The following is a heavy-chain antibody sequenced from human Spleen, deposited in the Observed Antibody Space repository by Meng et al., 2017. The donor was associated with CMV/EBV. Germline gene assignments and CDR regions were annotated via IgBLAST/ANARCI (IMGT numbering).Heavy chain of an antibody. J-gene: IGHJ1*01. D-gene: IGHD3-22*01. CDR1: RYTFNAYF. CDR2: INPISGDT. CDR3: ARAPDKYYYESD. V-gene: IGHV1-2*02. Sequence: CHTSRYTFNAYFIHWVRQAPGQGREWMGSINPISGDTVFAPKFHGKVTLTRATSISTAYMELSNLRSDDTAVYYCARAPDKYYYESDWGQGTLVTVSS.